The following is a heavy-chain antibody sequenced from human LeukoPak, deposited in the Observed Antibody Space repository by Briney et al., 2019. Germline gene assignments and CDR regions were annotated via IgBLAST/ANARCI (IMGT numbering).Heavy chain of an antibody. CDR3: ARGEVGADPTNY. V-gene: IGHV3-21*01. CDR2: ISSSSSYI. J-gene: IGHJ4*02. D-gene: IGHD1-26*01. CDR1: GFTFSSYS. Sequence: GGSLRLSCAASGFTFSSYSMNWVRQAPGKGLEWVSSISSSSSYIYYADSVKGRFTISRDNAKNSLYLQMNNLRAEDTAVYYCARGEVGADPTNYWGQGTLVTVSS.